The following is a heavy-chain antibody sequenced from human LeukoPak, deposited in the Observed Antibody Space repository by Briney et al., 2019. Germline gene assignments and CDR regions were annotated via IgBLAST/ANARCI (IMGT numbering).Heavy chain of an antibody. CDR2: MNPNSGNT. D-gene: IGHD3-22*01. Sequence: ASVKVSCKASGYTFTSDDINWVRQATGQGLEWMGWMNPNSGNTGYAQKFQGRVTMTRNTSISTAYMELSSLRSEDTAVYYCATLSVLNRAYYYDSSGYYYNDYWGQGTLVTVSS. CDR3: ATLSVLNRAYYYDSSGYYYNDY. V-gene: IGHV1-8*01. CDR1: GYTFTSDD. J-gene: IGHJ4*02.